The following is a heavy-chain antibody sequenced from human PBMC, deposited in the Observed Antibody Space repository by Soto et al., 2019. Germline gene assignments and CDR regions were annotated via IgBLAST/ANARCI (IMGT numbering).Heavy chain of an antibody. Sequence: GGSLRLSCAVSGFTFDDNAMHWVRQAPEKGLEWVSGINWKSDIGYADSVKGRFTISRDNAENSLYLQMNSLRAEDTALYYCAISQDRGATTTFIYWGQGTLVTVSS. D-gene: IGHD4-17*01. J-gene: IGHJ4*02. CDR2: INWKSDI. CDR1: GFTFDDNA. CDR3: AISQDRGATTTFIY. V-gene: IGHV3-9*01.